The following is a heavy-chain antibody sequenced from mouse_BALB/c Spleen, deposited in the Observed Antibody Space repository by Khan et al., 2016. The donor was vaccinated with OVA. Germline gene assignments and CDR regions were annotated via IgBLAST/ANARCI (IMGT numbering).Heavy chain of an antibody. V-gene: IGHV1S137*01. CDR1: GYTFTDYA. D-gene: IGHD2-3*01. Sequence: QVQLKQSGPELVRPGVSVKISCKGSGYTFTDYAMYWVKQSHAKSLEWIGLISTYSGNTNYNQKFKGKATMTVDKSSSTAYMELARLTSEDSAISYCARPAYDGYYDYWGQGTTLTVSS. CDR3: ARPAYDGYYDY. J-gene: IGHJ2*01. CDR2: ISTYSGNT.